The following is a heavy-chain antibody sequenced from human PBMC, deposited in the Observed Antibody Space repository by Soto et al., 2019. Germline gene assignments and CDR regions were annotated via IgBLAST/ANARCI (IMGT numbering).Heavy chain of an antibody. Sequence: QVQLVESGGGVVQPGRSLRLSCAASGFTFSSYAMHWVRQAPGKGLEWVAVISYDGGNKYYADSVKGRFTISRDNSKNTLYLQMNSLRAEGTAVYYCARDRRLYPCGANPDGFYYDMDVWGQGTTVTVSS. V-gene: IGHV3-30-3*01. CDR3: ARDRRLYPCGANPDGFYYDMDV. CDR2: ISYDGGNK. D-gene: IGHD6-25*01. J-gene: IGHJ6*02. CDR1: GFTFSSYA.